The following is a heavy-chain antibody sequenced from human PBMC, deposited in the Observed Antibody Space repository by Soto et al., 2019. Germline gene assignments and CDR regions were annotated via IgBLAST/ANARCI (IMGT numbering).Heavy chain of an antibody. J-gene: IGHJ6*02. V-gene: IGHV1-3*01. D-gene: IGHD1-1*01. CDR1: GYTFSTYA. Sequence: AAGKVCCKASGYTFSTYAMHWVRQAPGQSLEWMGWINGGTGQTRYSQRFQDRVTITRDTSAKTTYMDLTSLRSEDTAVYYCARGKGMEENYYYYGMDIWGQGTTVTVSS. CDR2: INGGTGQT. CDR3: ARGKGMEENYYYYGMDI.